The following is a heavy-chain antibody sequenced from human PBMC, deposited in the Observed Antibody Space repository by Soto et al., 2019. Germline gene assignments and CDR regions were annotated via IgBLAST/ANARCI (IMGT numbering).Heavy chain of an antibody. J-gene: IGHJ4*01. CDR1: GFAFRSYG. CDR2: IWYDGSNK. CDR3: ERGNSWSSALRDY. V-gene: IGHV3-33*01. Sequence: QVQLVESGGGVVQPGRSLRLSCAASGFAFRSYGMHGVRQAPGKGLEWVAVIWYDGSNKSYADSVKGRIPIYRDNSKNTLYRQMNRMRDEETAVSFCERGNSWSSALRDYWGHGNMVTVSS. D-gene: IGHD1-26*01.